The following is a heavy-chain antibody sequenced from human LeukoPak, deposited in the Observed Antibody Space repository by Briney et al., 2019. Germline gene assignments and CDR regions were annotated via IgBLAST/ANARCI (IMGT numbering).Heavy chain of an antibody. J-gene: IGHJ4*02. Sequence: SETLSLTCTVAGGSISSYYWSWIRQPAGKGLEWIGRIYTSGSTNYNPSLKSRVTMSVDTSKNQFSLKLSSVTAADTAVYYCARDGWDCSGGSCYRHFDYWGQGTLVTVSS. CDR1: GGSISSYY. CDR2: IYTSGST. D-gene: IGHD2-15*01. V-gene: IGHV4-4*07. CDR3: ARDGWDCSGGSCYRHFDY.